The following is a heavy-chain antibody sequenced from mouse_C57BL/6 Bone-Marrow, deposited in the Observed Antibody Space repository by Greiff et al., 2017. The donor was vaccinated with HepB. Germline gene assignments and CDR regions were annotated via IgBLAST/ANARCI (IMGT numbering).Heavy chain of an antibody. D-gene: IGHD2-4*01. V-gene: IGHV1-80*01. CDR1: GYAFSSYW. CDR2: IYPGDGDT. Sequence: VQLQESGAELVKPGASVKISCKASGYAFSSYWMNWVKQRPGKGLEWIGQIYPGDGDTNYNGKFKGKATLTADKSSSTAYMQLSSLTSEDSAVYFCARWGEDYDYVRYAMDYWGQGTSVTVSS. CDR3: ARWGEDYDYVRYAMDY. J-gene: IGHJ4*01.